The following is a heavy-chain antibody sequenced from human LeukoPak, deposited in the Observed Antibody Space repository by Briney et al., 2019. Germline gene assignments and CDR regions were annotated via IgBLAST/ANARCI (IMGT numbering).Heavy chain of an antibody. CDR3: AKGQELDDGVFDS. CDR1: GFTFSGYA. J-gene: IGHJ4*02. D-gene: IGHD1-1*01. Sequence: GGSLRLSCVASGFTFSGYAMRWVRQAPGKGLEWVSSIVASGETTYYADSVKGRFTISRDNSKNTLYLQMDSLRVEDTAIYYCAKGQELDDGVFDSWGQGTLVTVSS. CDR2: IVASGETT. V-gene: IGHV3-23*01.